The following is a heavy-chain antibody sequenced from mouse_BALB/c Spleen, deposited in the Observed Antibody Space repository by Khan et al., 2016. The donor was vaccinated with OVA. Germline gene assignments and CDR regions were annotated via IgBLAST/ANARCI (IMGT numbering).Heavy chain of an antibody. CDR1: GYSITSDYA. D-gene: IGHD1-1*01. J-gene: IGHJ2*02. CDR3: ARVYGGDFDY. CDR2: ISYSGNT. Sequence: VQLKESGPGLVKPSQSLSLTCTVTGYSITSDYAWNWIRPFPGNKLEWMGFISYSGNTNYNPSLKSRFSITRDTSKNQFFLQLNSVTTEDTATYYCARVYGGDFDYWGQGTSLTVSS. V-gene: IGHV3-2*02.